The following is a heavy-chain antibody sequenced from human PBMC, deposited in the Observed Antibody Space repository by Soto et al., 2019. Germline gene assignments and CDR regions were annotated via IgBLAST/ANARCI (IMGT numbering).Heavy chain of an antibody. J-gene: IGHJ4*02. V-gene: IGHV3-23*01. D-gene: IGHD3-3*01. CDR2: ISGSGGST. CDR3: AKCPPSITIFGVVIINYFDY. CDR1: GFTFSSYA. Sequence: LRLSCAASGFTFSSYAMSWVRQAPGKGLEWVSAISGSGGSTYYADSVKGRFTTSRDNSKNTLYLQMNSLRAEDTAVYYCAKCPPSITIFGVVIINYFDYWGQGTLVTVSS.